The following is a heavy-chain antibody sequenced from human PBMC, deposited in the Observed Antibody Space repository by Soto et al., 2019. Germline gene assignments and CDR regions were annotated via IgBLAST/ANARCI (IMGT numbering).Heavy chain of an antibody. V-gene: IGHV3-30-3*01. J-gene: IGHJ6*02. CDR3: ARDLSYTDIVLVPAATPWGPVA. CDR1: GFTFSSYA. CDR2: ISYDGSNK. Sequence: PGGSLRLSCAASGFTFSSYAMHWVRQAPGKGLEWVAVISYDGSNKYYADSVKGRFTISRDNSKNTLYLQMNSLRAEDTAVYYCARDLSYTDIVLVPAATPWGPVAWGQGTTVTVSS. D-gene: IGHD2-2*01.